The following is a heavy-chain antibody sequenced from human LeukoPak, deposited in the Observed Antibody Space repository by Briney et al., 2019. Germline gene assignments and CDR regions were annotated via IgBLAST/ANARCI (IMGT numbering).Heavy chain of an antibody. D-gene: IGHD3-10*01. CDR3: VAYGVDAFDI. CDR2: IYYSGST. CDR1: GGSVSSGSYY. J-gene: IGHJ3*02. V-gene: IGHV4-61*01. Sequence: TPSETLSLTCTVSGGSVSSGSYYWRWIRQPPGKGLEWIGYIYYSGSTNYSPSLKSRVTISVDTSKNQFSLKLSSVTAADTAVYYCVAYGVDAFDIWGQGTMVTVSS.